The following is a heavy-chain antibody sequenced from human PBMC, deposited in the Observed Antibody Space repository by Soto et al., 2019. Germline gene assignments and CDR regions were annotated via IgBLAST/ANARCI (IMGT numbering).Heavy chain of an antibody. J-gene: IGHJ4*02. V-gene: IGHV4-59*12. D-gene: IGHD3-22*01. CDR2: VYYSGST. Sequence: SETLSLTCTVSGGSRSSYYWSWIRQPPGKGLEWIGYVYYSGSTNYNPSLKSRVTISKDNSKNQFSLKLSSVTAADTAVYYCATRATHSYDSSGFYWGQGTLVTVSS. CDR3: ATRATHSYDSSGFY. CDR1: GGSRSSYY.